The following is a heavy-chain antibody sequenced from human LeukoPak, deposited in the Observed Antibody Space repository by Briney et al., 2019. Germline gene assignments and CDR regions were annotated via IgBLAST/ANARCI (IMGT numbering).Heavy chain of an antibody. CDR1: GFTFSSYA. V-gene: IGHV3-23*01. CDR2: ISGSGGST. Sequence: GGSLRLSCAASGFTFSSYAMSWVRQAPGKGLEWVSAISGSGGSTYHADSVKGRITISRDNSKNTLCLQMNSLRAEDTAVYYCARRVATYYFDYWGQGTLVTVSS. J-gene: IGHJ4*02. CDR3: ARRVATYYFDY. D-gene: IGHD5-12*01.